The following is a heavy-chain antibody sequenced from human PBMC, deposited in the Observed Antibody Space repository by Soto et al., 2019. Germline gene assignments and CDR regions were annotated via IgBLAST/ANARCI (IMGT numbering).Heavy chain of an antibody. CDR3: ASDGVACSGTFTHDC. D-gene: IGHD3-10*02. V-gene: IGHV3-74*01. Sequence: EVQLVESGGGLVQPGGSLRLSCAASGFTFSSYWMHWVRQAPGKGLVWVSRINNDGSSTSYADSVKGRLTISRDNAKNTLDLQVNSLRAEDTAVYYCASDGVACSGTFTHDCLGRGTLVTVSS. CDR1: GFTFSSYW. CDR2: INNDGSST. J-gene: IGHJ4*02.